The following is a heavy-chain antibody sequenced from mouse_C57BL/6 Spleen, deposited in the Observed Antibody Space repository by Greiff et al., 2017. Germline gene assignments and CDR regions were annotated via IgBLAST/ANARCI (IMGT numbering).Heavy chain of an antibody. Sequence: QVHVKQSGPELVKPGASVKISCKASGYAFSSSWMNWVKQRPGKGLEWIGRIYPGDGDTNYNGKFKGKATLTADKSSSTAYMQLSSLTSEDSAVYFCARSALRSWYFDVWGTGTTVTVSS. CDR1: GYAFSSSW. J-gene: IGHJ1*03. V-gene: IGHV1-82*01. D-gene: IGHD1-1*01. CDR2: IYPGDGDT. CDR3: ARSALRSWYFDV.